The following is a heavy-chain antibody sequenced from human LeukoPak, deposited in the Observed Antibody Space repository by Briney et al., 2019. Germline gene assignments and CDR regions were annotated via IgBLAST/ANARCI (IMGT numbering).Heavy chain of an antibody. V-gene: IGHV4-38-2*02. CDR3: ARDTSRSYIDAFDI. J-gene: IGHJ3*02. D-gene: IGHD1-26*01. Sequence: SETLSLTCAVSGYSISSGYYWSWIRQPPGKGVEWIGEINHSGSTNYNPSLKSRVTISVDTSKNQFSLKLSSVTAADTSVYYCARDTSRSYIDAFDIWGQGTMVTVSS. CDR1: GYSISSGYY. CDR2: INHSGST.